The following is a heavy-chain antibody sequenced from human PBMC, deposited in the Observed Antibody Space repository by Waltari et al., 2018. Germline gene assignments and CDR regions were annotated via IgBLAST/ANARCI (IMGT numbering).Heavy chain of an antibody. CDR1: GFTFSSYA. V-gene: IGHV3-30-3*01. CDR3: ARPLPGDY. J-gene: IGHJ4*02. CDR2: ILDDGSNK. Sequence: QVQLVESGGGVVQPGRSLRLSCAASGFTFSSYAMHWVRQAPGQGLEWVAVILDDGSNKYYADSVKGRFTISRDNSKNTLYLQMNSLRAEDTAVYYCARPLPGDYWGQGTLVTVSS.